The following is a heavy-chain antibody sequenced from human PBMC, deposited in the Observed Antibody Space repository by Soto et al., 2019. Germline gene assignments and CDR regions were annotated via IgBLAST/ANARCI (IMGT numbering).Heavy chain of an antibody. CDR3: TGPAPFDY. D-gene: IGHD2-2*01. CDR1: GFTFNTYS. J-gene: IGHJ4*02. V-gene: IGHV3-48*02. CDR2: VGSDSGAI. Sequence: GGSLRLSCVASGFTFNTYSMNWVRQAPGKGLEWISYVGSDSGAIYYADSVKGRFTISRDNAKNSVYLQMNSLRDEDTAIYYCTGPAPFDYWGQGTLVTVSS.